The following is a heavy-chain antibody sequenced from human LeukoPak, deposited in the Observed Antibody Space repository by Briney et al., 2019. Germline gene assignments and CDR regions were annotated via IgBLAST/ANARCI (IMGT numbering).Heavy chain of an antibody. Sequence: PGGSLRLSCTASGFTFSDYAMSWVRQAPGKGLEWVSGISGSGGSIRYADSVKGRFIISRDNSKNTLYLQTNSLRAEDTAVYYCAKGGDGYNYYFDYWGQETLVTVSS. V-gene: IGHV3-23*01. CDR2: ISGSGGSI. D-gene: IGHD5-24*01. J-gene: IGHJ4*02. CDR1: GFTFSDYA. CDR3: AKGGDGYNYYFDY.